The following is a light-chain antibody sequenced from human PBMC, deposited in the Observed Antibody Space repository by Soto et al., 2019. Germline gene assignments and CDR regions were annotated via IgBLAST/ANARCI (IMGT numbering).Light chain of an antibody. Sequence: DIQMTQSPSTLSASVGDRVTITCRASQSISTWYAWYQQQPGKAPKLLIYKASSLESGVTSRFSGSGSATEFTLTIRSLQPDASATYYCQQYINRWTFGQGTKVEIK. CDR3: QQYINRWT. CDR2: KAS. J-gene: IGKJ1*01. V-gene: IGKV1-5*03. CDR1: QSISTW.